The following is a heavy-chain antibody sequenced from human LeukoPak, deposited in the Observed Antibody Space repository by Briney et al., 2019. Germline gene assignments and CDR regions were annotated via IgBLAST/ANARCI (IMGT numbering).Heavy chain of an antibody. V-gene: IGHV1-69*04. Sequence: SVKVSCKASGGTFSSYAISWVRQAPGQGLEWMGRIIPILGIANYAQKFQGRVTITADKSTSTAYMELSSLRSEDTAVYYCARGPSGSYSLDYWGQGTLVTVSS. CDR2: IIPILGIA. D-gene: IGHD1-26*01. J-gene: IGHJ4*02. CDR1: GGTFSSYA. CDR3: ARGPSGSYSLDY.